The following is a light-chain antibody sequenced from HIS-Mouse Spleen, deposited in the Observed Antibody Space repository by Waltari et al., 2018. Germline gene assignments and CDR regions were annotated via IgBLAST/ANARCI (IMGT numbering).Light chain of an antibody. V-gene: IGLV2-14*03. CDR3: SSYTSSSFNVV. J-gene: IGLJ2*01. Sequence: QSALTQPASVSGSPGQSITISCTGPSSDVGGYNNLSWYQQHPAKAPKLMIYDVSNRPSGVSNRFSGSKSGNTASLTISGLQAEDEADYYCSSYTSSSFNVVFGGGTKLTVL. CDR2: DVS. CDR1: SSDVGGYNN.